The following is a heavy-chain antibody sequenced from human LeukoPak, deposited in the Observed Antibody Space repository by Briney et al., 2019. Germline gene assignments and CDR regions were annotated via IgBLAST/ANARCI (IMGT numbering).Heavy chain of an antibody. Sequence: GGSLRLSCAASGFTVSSNYMSWVRQAPGKGLEWVSVIYSGGSTYYADSVKGRFTISRDNSKNTLYLQMNSLRAEDTAVYYCARGTPGDYDGYYYYGMDVWGQGTTVTVSS. CDR1: GFTVSSNY. V-gene: IGHV3-53*01. CDR3: ARGTPGDYDGYYYYGMDV. CDR2: IYSGGST. D-gene: IGHD4-17*01. J-gene: IGHJ6*02.